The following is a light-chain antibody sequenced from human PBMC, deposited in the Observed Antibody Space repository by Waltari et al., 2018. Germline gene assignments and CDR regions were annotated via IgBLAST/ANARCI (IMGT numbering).Light chain of an antibody. Sequence: DIVMTQTPLPLPITPGEPASIPCRSSQSLLYSNGNTYFHWYLQKPGQSPQLLIYGGSNRASGVPDRFSGSGSGTDFTLKISKVEAEDVGVYYCVQAIAFPWTFGQGTKVEIK. J-gene: IGKJ1*01. CDR2: GGS. V-gene: IGKV2-40*01. CDR1: QSLLYSNGNTY. CDR3: VQAIAFPWT.